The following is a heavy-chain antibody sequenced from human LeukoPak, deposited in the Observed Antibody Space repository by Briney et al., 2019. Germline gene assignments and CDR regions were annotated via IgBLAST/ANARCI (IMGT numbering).Heavy chain of an antibody. V-gene: IGHV1-18*01. J-gene: IGHJ4*02. Sequence: ASVKVSCKASGYTFQDYGITWVRQAPGQGPEWMGWITGNKGNTNYAQKFQGRLTLTRDTSTSTAYMDLRSLRSDDTAVYYCAKDRVDGSGSQFDSWGQGSLVIVSS. CDR2: ITGNKGNT. CDR3: AKDRVDGSGSQFDS. CDR1: GYTFQDYG. D-gene: IGHD3-10*01.